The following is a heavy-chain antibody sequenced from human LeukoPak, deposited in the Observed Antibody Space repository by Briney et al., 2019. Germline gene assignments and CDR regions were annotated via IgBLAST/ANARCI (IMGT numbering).Heavy chain of an antibody. J-gene: IGHJ6*03. Sequence: PGGSLRLSCAASGFTFSRYWMNWVRQAPGKGLEWVANIKQDGSEKYYVDSVKGRFTISRDNAKNSLYLQMNSLRAEDTAVYYCATNWAYYYYYMDVWGKGTTVTVSS. CDR1: GFTFSRYW. V-gene: IGHV3-7*03. D-gene: IGHD3-16*01. CDR2: IKQDGSEK. CDR3: ATNWAYYYYYMDV.